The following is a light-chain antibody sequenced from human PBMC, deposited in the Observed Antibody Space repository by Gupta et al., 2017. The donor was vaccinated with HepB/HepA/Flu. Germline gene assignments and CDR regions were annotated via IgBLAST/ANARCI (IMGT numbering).Light chain of an antibody. CDR1: QSISSW. Sequence: DIQMTQSPPTLSASVGDRVTITCRASQSISSWLAWYQQKPGKAPKLLIYKASGLESGVPSRFSGSESGTEYTLTISGLQPDDVATYYCQQYSANSPWTFGQGTKVEIK. J-gene: IGKJ1*01. CDR3: QQYSANSPWT. CDR2: KAS. V-gene: IGKV1-5*03.